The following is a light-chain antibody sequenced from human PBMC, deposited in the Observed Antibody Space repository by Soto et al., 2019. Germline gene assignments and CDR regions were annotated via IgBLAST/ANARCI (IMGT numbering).Light chain of an antibody. CDR3: RSYTGSSTRV. J-gene: IGLJ3*02. V-gene: IGLV2-14*01. CDR1: SSDVGGYNY. Sequence: QSVLTQPASVSGSPGQSITISCTGTSSDVGGYNYVSWYQQQPGKAPKLMIYEVSNRPSGVSNRFSGSKSGNTAPLTISGLQAEDEADYYCRSYTGSSTRVFGGGTKVTVL. CDR2: EVS.